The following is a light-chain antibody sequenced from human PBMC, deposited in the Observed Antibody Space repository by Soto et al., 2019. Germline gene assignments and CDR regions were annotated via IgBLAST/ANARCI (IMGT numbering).Light chain of an antibody. J-gene: IGKJ1*01. CDR1: QSISTL. CDR2: KAS. CDR3: QQYNSYSRT. Sequence: DIQMTQSPSTLSASVGDRVTITCRASQSISTLLAWYQQEPGKAPKLLIHKASSLQSGVPSRFSGSGSGTDFTLTISSLHPDDFATYYCQQYNSYSRTFGQGTKVDIK. V-gene: IGKV1-5*03.